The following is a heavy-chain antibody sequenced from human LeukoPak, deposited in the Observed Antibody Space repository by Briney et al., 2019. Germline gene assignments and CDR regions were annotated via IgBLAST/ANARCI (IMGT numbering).Heavy chain of an antibody. V-gene: IGHV1-18*01. Sequence: ASVKVSCKASGYTFTSYGISWVRQAPGQGLERMGWISAYNGNTNYAQKLQGRVTMTTDTSTSTAYMELRSLRSDDTAVYYCAREPGIAAAATPWFDPWGQGTLVTVSS. CDR2: ISAYNGNT. D-gene: IGHD6-13*01. CDR3: AREPGIAAAATPWFDP. J-gene: IGHJ5*02. CDR1: GYTFTSYG.